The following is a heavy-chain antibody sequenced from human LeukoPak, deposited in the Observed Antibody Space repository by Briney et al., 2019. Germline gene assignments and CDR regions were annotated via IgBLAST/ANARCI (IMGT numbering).Heavy chain of an antibody. CDR1: GFSFSSYG. V-gene: IGHV3-30*18. Sequence: GGSLRLSCAASGFSFSSYGMNWVRQAPGQGLEWVAFISHDGNDKDYADSVKGRFTISRDNSKNTLHVQMNSLRAEDTAMYYCAKSKTYGDFGYFDYWGQGILVTVSS. J-gene: IGHJ4*02. D-gene: IGHD4-17*01. CDR2: ISHDGNDK. CDR3: AKSKTYGDFGYFDY.